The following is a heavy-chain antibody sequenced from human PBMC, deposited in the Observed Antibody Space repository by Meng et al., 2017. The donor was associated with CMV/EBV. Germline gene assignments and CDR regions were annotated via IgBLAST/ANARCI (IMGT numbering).Heavy chain of an antibody. CDR3: AKDETYYYDSSGYFGLWFDP. Sequence: GESLKISCAASGFTFNIYAMSWVRQAPGKGLEWVSTIMGSGDRTFYADSVKGRFTISRDNSKNTLYLQLNSLRAEDTAVYYCAKDETYYYDSSGYFGLWFDPWGQGTLVTVSS. V-gene: IGHV3-23*01. D-gene: IGHD3-22*01. J-gene: IGHJ5*02. CDR2: IMGSGDRT. CDR1: GFTFNIYA.